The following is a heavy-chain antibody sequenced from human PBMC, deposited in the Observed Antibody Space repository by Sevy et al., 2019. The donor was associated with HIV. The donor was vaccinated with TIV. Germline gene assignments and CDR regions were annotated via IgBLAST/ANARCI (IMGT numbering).Heavy chain of an antibody. Sequence: SETLSLTCTVSGGSISGFYWSWIRQAPGKRLEWIGYIFDNGNTNSNPSLKSRLTISLDTSKNQFSLRLTSVTAVDTAVYYCARDHRSSSWYPGPYDYWGQGTLVTVSS. CDR3: ARDHRSSSWYPGPYDY. CDR1: GGSISGFY. CDR2: IFDNGNT. J-gene: IGHJ4*02. V-gene: IGHV4-59*01. D-gene: IGHD6-13*01.